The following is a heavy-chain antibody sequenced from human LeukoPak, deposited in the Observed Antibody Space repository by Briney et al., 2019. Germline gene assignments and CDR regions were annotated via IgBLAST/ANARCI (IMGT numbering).Heavy chain of an antibody. CDR2: ISYDGGNK. J-gene: IGHJ4*02. Sequence: SGGSLRLSCAASGFTFSSYAMHWVRQAPGKGLEWVAVISYDGGNKYYADYVKGRFTISRDNSKNTLYLQMNSLRAEDTAVYYCARVCIAARYYFDYWGQGTLVTVSS. V-gene: IGHV3-30*01. CDR1: GFTFSSYA. CDR3: ARVCIAARYYFDY. D-gene: IGHD6-6*01.